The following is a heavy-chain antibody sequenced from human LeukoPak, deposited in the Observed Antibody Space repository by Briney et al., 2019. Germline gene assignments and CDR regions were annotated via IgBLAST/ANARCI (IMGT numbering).Heavy chain of an antibody. D-gene: IGHD3-22*01. CDR1: GYSISSGYY. V-gene: IGHV4-38-2*02. Sequence: PSETLSLTCTVSGYSISSGYYWGWIRQPPGKGLEWIGSIYHSGSTYYNPSLKSRVTISVDTSKNQFSLKLSSVTAADTAVYYCARESSGSGYYYPLHWFDPWGQGTLVTVSS. J-gene: IGHJ5*02. CDR3: ARESSGSGYYYPLHWFDP. CDR2: IYHSGST.